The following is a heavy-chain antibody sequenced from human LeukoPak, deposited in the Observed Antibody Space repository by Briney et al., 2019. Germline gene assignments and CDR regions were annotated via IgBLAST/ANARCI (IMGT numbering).Heavy chain of an antibody. CDR3: TRAIPFDAFDI. CDR2: IRSKAYGGTT. V-gene: IGHV3-49*04. CDR1: GFTFGDYA. Sequence: QSGGSLRLSCTASGFTFGDYAMSWVRQAPGKGLEWVGFIRSKAYGGTTEYAASVKGRFTISRDDSKSIAYLQMNSLKTEDTAVYYCTRAIPFDAFDIWGLGTMVTVSS. J-gene: IGHJ3*02.